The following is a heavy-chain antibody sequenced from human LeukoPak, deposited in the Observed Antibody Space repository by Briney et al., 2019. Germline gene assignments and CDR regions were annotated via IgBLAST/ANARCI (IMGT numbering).Heavy chain of an antibody. CDR3: ARKNYGSGSIDY. CDR1: GYRFTSYW. CDR2: IYSGDSDT. D-gene: IGHD3-10*01. V-gene: IGHV5-51*01. J-gene: IGHJ4*02. Sequence: GESLQISCKGSGYRFTSYWIGWVRQMPGKGLEWMGIIYSGDSDTGYSPTVQGQVTISADKSISTAYPQWSSLKASDTAMYYCARKNYGSGSIDYWGQGTLVTVSS.